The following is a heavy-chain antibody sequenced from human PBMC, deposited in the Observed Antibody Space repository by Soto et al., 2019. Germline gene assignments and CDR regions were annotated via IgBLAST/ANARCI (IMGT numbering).Heavy chain of an antibody. J-gene: IGHJ4*02. Sequence: QVQLVESGGGVVQPGRSLRLSCAASGFTFSSYAMHWVRQAPGKGLEWVAVISYDGSNKYYADSVKGRFTISRDNSKNTLDLQMNSLRAEDTAVYYCARDRGDSSGYYYLFDYWRQGTLVTVSS. CDR3: ARDRGDSSGYYYLFDY. V-gene: IGHV3-30-3*01. D-gene: IGHD3-22*01. CDR2: ISYDGSNK. CDR1: GFTFSSYA.